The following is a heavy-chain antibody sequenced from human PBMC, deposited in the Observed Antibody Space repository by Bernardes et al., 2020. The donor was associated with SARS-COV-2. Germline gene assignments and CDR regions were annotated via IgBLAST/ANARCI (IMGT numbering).Heavy chain of an antibody. J-gene: IGHJ4*02. CDR1: GGSISGYY. Sequence: ETLSLTCTVSGGSISGYYLSWIRQAPEMRLEWIGYIDNRGNTKFNPSLKSRVTISVDTSKNQFSLKVTSVTAADTAMYYCARHGAGEDLSYFDYWGRGTLVTVSS. V-gene: IGHV4-59*01. CDR2: IDNRGNT. D-gene: IGHD3-16*01. CDR3: ARHGAGEDLSYFDY.